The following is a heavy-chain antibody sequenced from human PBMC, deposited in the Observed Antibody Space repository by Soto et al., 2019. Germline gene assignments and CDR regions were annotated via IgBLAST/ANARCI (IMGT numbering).Heavy chain of an antibody. CDR1: GYTFTSYD. V-gene: IGHV1-8*01. D-gene: IGHD1-7*01. CDR3: ARGLNWNYAEDY. J-gene: IGHJ4*02. CDR2: MNPNSGNT. Sequence: ASVKVSCKASGYTFTSYDINWVRQATGQGLEWMGWMNPNSGNTGYAQKFQGRVTMTRNTSISTAYMELSSLRSEDTAVYYCARGLNWNYAEDYWGQGTLVTVSS.